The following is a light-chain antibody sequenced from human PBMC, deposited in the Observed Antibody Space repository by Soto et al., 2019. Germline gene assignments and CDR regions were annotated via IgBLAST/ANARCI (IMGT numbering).Light chain of an antibody. J-gene: IGLJ2*01. V-gene: IGLV1-40*01. CDR3: QSYDSSLRVSV. CDR1: SSNVGAGYD. CDR2: GNS. Sequence: QSVLTQPPSVSGAPGQRVSISGTGSSSNVGAGYDVHWYQQLPGTAPKLLIYGNSNRPSGVPDRFSGSKSGTSASLAITGLQAEDEADYYCQSYDSSLRVSVFGGGTQLTVL.